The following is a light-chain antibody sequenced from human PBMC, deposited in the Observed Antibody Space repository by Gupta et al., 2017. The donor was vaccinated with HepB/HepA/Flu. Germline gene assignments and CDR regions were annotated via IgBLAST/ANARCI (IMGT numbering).Light chain of an antibody. CDR3: QYRGS. CDR1: QSPGGY. J-gene: IGKJ4*01. CDR2: DVS. Sequence: EIVLTQSPVTVSLSPGERATLSCRTSQSPGGYLAWYQHRPGQSPSLLIYDVSTRATGIPDRIRGDGTGTNFSLIISRLETEDSGTYYCQYRGSFGGGTKVEI. V-gene: IGKV3D-11*02.